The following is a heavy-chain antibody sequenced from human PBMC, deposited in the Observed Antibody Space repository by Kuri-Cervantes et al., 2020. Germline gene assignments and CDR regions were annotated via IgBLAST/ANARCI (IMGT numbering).Heavy chain of an antibody. CDR1: GFTFSSYG. CDR3: AKLSGSYPFDY. CDR2: ISYDGSNK. Sequence: GGSLRLSCAASGFTFSSYGMHWVRQAPGKGLEWVAVISYDGSNKYYADSVKGRFTISRDNSKNTLYLQMNSLRAEDTAVYYCAKLSGSYPFDYWGQGTLVTVSS. V-gene: IGHV3-30*18. J-gene: IGHJ4*02. D-gene: IGHD1-26*01.